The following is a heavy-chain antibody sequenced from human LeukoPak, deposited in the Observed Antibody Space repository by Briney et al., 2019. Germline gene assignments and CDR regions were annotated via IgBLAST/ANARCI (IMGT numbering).Heavy chain of an antibody. CDR2: INTDGSST. D-gene: IGHD1-7*01. CDR3: ARGSQGNWNYAHYYYYMDV. J-gene: IGHJ6*03. Sequence: GGSLRLSCAASGFTFSSYWMHWVRQAPGKGLVWVSRINTDGSSTIYADSVKGRFTISRDNAKNTLYLQMNSLRAEDTAVYYCARGSQGNWNYAHYYYYMDVWGKGTTVTVSS. V-gene: IGHV3-74*01. CDR1: GFTFSSYW.